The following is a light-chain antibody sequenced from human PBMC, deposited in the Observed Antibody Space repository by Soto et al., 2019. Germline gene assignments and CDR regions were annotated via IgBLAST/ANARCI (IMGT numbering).Light chain of an antibody. J-gene: IGKJ3*01. CDR2: SAS. V-gene: IGKV1-12*01. CDR3: QQSNIFPYI. Sequence: DIQMTQSPSSVSASVGDRVTISCRASQGISSWLAWYPQKPGKAPSLLIYSASTLHSGFPSRFSGSGSGTDFTLNISGLQPEHLATYYSQQSNIFPYIFCHGTKLDI. CDR1: QGISSW.